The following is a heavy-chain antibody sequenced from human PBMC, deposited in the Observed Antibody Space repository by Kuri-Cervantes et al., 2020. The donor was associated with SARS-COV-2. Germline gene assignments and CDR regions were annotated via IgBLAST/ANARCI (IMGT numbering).Heavy chain of an antibody. V-gene: IGHV4-39*01. D-gene: IGHD3-3*01. CDR1: GGSISSSSYY. Sequence: SETLSLTCTVSGGSISSSSYYWGWTRQPPGKGLEWIGSIYYSGSTYYNPSLKSRVTISVDTSKNQFSLKLSSVTAADTAVYYCARRTYYDFWSGYFDYWGQGTLVTVSS. J-gene: IGHJ4*02. CDR3: ARRTYYDFWSGYFDY. CDR2: IYYSGST.